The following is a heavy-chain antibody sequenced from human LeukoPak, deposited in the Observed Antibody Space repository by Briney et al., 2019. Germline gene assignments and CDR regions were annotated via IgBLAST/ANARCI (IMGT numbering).Heavy chain of an antibody. Sequence: GGSLRLSCAASGFRFSSYDIHWVRQAPGKGLEWVTFIESDGTKEYYADSVKGRFTISRDNSKNTLYLQMNSLRAEDTAVYYCARAKGYSSSWSPGDVWGKGTTVTVSS. V-gene: IGHV3-33*05. CDR2: IESDGTKE. CDR3: ARAKGYSSSWSPGDV. CDR1: GFRFSSYD. J-gene: IGHJ6*04. D-gene: IGHD6-13*01.